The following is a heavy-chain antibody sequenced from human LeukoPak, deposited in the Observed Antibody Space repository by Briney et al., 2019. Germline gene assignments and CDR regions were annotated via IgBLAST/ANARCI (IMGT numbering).Heavy chain of an antibody. CDR1: GFTFSSYA. Sequence: PGGSLRLSCAASGFTFSSYAMDWVRQAPGKGLEWVSGISGRGDGTYYADSVKGRFTISRDNSKNTLYLHMNSLRAEDTAVYYCARDRPPASTTIFDYWGQGTLVTVSS. J-gene: IGHJ4*02. V-gene: IGHV3-23*01. CDR2: ISGRGDGT. D-gene: IGHD2-2*01. CDR3: ARDRPPASTTIFDY.